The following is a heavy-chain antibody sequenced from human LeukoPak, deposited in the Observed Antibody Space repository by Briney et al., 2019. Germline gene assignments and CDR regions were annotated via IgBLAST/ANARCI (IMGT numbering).Heavy chain of an antibody. D-gene: IGHD3-3*01. Sequence: PGGSLRLSCAASGFIFSTYEMNWVRQAPGKGLEWVAVISYDGSNKYYADSVKGRFTISRDNSKNTLYLQMNSLRAEDTAVYYCAKDRRFSEWFYGMDVWGQGTTVTVSS. CDR2: ISYDGSNK. V-gene: IGHV3-30*18. J-gene: IGHJ6*02. CDR1: GFIFSTYE. CDR3: AKDRRFSEWFYGMDV.